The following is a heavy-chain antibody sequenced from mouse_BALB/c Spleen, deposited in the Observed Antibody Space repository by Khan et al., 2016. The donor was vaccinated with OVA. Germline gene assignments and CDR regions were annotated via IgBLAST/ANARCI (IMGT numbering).Heavy chain of an antibody. D-gene: IGHD2-3*01. CDR3: TRADGSYSWFAY. J-gene: IGHJ3*01. Sequence: EVELVESGGGLVKPGGSLKLSCAASGFTFSSYTMSWVRQTPEKRLEWVATISSRGTYTYYPDSVKGRFTISRDNAKNTLYLQMSSLKSEDTAMYYCTRADGSYSWFAYWGQGTLVTVSA. CDR1: GFTFSSYT. CDR2: ISSRGTYT. V-gene: IGHV5-6-4*01.